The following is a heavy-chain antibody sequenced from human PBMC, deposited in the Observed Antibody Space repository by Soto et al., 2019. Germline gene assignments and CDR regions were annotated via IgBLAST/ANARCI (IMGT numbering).Heavy chain of an antibody. J-gene: IGHJ4*02. CDR2: IYYSGST. CDR1: GGSVNSGGYH. D-gene: IGHD2-21*02. CDR3: ARDLYGGNLGLDY. Sequence: QVQLQESGPGLVKPSQTLSLTCIVSGGSVNSGGYHWSWIRQHPGKGLEWIGYIYYSGSTDYNPSLKSRVIISVDTSKNQFSLKLSSVTAADTAVYYCARDLYGGNLGLDYWGQGTLVTVSA. V-gene: IGHV4-31*03.